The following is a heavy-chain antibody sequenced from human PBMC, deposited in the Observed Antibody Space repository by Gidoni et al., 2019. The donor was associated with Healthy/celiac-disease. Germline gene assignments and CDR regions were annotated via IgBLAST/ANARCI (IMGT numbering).Heavy chain of an antibody. J-gene: IGHJ4*02. Sequence: EVQLVESGGGLVQPGGSLRLSCAASGFPFSSYWMSWVRQAPGKGLEWVANIKQDGSEKYYVDSVKGRFTISRDNAKNSLYLQMNSLRAEDTAVYYCASVTDYYDSSGYYHYFDYWGQGTLVTVSS. D-gene: IGHD3-22*01. CDR1: GFPFSSYW. CDR2: IKQDGSEK. CDR3: ASVTDYYDSSGYYHYFDY. V-gene: IGHV3-7*01.